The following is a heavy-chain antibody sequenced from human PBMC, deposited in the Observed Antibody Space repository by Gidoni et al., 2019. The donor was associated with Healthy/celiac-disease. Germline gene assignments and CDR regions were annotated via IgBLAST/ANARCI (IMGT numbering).Heavy chain of an antibody. D-gene: IGHD3-9*01. J-gene: IGHJ3*02. CDR2: ISGSGGST. CDR1: GFPFSSYA. V-gene: IGHV3-23*01. Sequence: AASGFPFSSYAMSWVRQAPGKGLEWVSAISGSGGSTYYEDSVKGRFTISRENSKNTLYLKMNSLRAEDKAVYYCAKSGDILRYFDWLFHDAFDIWGQGTMVTVSS. CDR3: AKSGDILRYFDWLFHDAFDI.